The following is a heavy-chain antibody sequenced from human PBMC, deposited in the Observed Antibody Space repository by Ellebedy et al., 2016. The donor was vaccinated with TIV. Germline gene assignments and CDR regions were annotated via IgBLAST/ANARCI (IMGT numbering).Heavy chain of an antibody. Sequence: ASVKVSXKASGYTFTSYYMHWVRQAPGQGLEWMGIINPSGGSTSYAQKFQGRITMTRNTSISTAYMELISLRSEDTAVYYCARGKAMTTVDYATYNWFDPWGQGTLVAVSS. J-gene: IGHJ5*02. D-gene: IGHD4-23*01. V-gene: IGHV1-46*01. CDR2: INPSGGST. CDR3: ARGKAMTTVDYATYNWFDP. CDR1: GYTFTSYY.